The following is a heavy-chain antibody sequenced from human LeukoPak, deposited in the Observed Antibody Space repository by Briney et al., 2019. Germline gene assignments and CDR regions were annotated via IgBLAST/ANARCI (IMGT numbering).Heavy chain of an antibody. CDR3: AIIVVVPADPYYYYYGMDV. D-gene: IGHD2-2*01. Sequence: SVKVSCKASGGTFSSYAISWVRQAPGQGLEWMGRIIPILGIANYAQKFQGRVTITADKSTSTAYMELSSLISEDTAVYYCAIIVVVPADPYYYYYGMDVWGQGTTVTVSS. V-gene: IGHV1-69*04. CDR2: IIPILGIA. CDR1: GGTFSSYA. J-gene: IGHJ6*02.